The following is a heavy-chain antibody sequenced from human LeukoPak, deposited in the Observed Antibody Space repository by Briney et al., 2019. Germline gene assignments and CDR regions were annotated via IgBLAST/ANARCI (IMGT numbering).Heavy chain of an antibody. Sequence: PSETLSLTCTVSGGSISSYYWSWIRQPPGKGLEWIGYIYYSGSTNYNPSLKSRVTISVDTSKNQFSLKLSSVTAADTAVYYCARARLPPGLFDPWGQGTLVTVSS. V-gene: IGHV4-59*01. CDR1: GGSISSYY. J-gene: IGHJ5*02. D-gene: IGHD5-18*01. CDR3: ARARLPPGLFDP. CDR2: IYYSGST.